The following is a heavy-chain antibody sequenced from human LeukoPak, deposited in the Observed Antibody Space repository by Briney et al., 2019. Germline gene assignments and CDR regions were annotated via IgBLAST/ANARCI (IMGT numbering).Heavy chain of an antibody. CDR1: GGSISGYY. V-gene: IGHV4-59*08. CDR3: ARHNSGGSNPFDY. Sequence: PSETLSLTCTVSGGSISGYYWSWIRQPPGKGLEWIGYIYYSGATNYNPSLKSRLTISVDTSKNQVSLKLGSVTAADTAMYYCARHNSGGSNPFDYWGQGTLVTVSS. J-gene: IGHJ4*02. CDR2: IYYSGAT. D-gene: IGHD3-10*01.